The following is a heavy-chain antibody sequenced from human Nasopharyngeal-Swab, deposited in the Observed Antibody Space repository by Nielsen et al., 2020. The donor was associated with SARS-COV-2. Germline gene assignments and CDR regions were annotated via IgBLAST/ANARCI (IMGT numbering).Heavy chain of an antibody. V-gene: IGHV1-2*04. CDR2: INANSGGT. J-gene: IGHJ6*03. D-gene: IGHD2-2*01. Sequence: VREAPGQGLGGMVWINANSGGTNYAQKFQGWVTMSRDTSISTDYMEMSRLRADDTAVYYWARAAKGYCSSTSGYSIPAYYYYYMDVWGKGTPVTVSS. CDR3: ARAAKGYCSSTSGYSIPAYYYYYMDV.